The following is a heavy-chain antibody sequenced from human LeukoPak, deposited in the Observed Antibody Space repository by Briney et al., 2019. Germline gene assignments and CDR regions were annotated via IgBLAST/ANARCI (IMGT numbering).Heavy chain of an antibody. CDR2: ISAYNGNT. Sequence: VSVKVSCKASGYTFTSYGISWVRQAPGQGLEWMGWISAYNGNTNYAQKLQGRVTMTTDTFTSTAYMELRSLRSDDTAVYYCTRDGGDLAGTDYYYYMDVWGKGTTVTISS. CDR3: TRDGGDLAGTDYYYYMDV. D-gene: IGHD6-19*01. J-gene: IGHJ6*03. CDR1: GYTFTSYG. V-gene: IGHV1-18*01.